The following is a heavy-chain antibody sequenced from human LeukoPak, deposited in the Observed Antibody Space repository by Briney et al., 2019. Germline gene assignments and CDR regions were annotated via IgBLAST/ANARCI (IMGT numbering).Heavy chain of an antibody. J-gene: IGHJ4*02. CDR3: VRDPDALDF. Sequence: GGSLKLSCAASGFTFSSYGMHWVRQAPGKGLEWVAYIRSSGSPIYYADSVKGRFTISRDNAKNSLYLQMNSLRDEDTAVYYCVRDPDALDFWGQGTPVTVSS. V-gene: IGHV3-48*02. CDR1: GFTFSSYG. CDR2: IRSSGSPI.